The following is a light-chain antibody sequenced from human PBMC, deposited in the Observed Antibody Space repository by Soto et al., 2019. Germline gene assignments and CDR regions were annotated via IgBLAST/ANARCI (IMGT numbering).Light chain of an antibody. J-gene: IGLJ1*01. V-gene: IGLV2-14*01. Sequence: QSALTQPASGSGSPGQASTISCTGTSSDVGGYNYVSWYQQHSGKAPKLMIYDVSNRPSGVSNRFSGSKSGNTASLTISGLQAEDEADYYCGSYASSSTLYVFGPGTTVTVL. CDR1: SSDVGGYNY. CDR2: DVS. CDR3: GSYASSSTLYV.